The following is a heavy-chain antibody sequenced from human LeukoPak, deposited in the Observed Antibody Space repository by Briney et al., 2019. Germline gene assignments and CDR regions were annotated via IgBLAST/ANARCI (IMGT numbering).Heavy chain of an antibody. J-gene: IGHJ4*02. Sequence: ASVKVSCKASGYTFTSYYMHWVRQAPGQGLEWMGIINPSGGNTSYAQKFQGRVTMTRDTSTSTVYMELSSLRSEDTAVYYCARDGGYCSSTSCYPYDYWGQGTLVTVSS. CDR2: INPSGGNT. CDR1: GYTFTSYY. V-gene: IGHV1-46*01. D-gene: IGHD2-2*01. CDR3: ARDGGYCSSTSCYPYDY.